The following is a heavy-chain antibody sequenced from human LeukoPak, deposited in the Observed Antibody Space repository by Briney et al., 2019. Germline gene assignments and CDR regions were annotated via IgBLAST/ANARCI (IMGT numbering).Heavy chain of an antibody. J-gene: IGHJ2*01. Sequence: SETLSLTCTVSGVSICGYYWSWLGQPPGQGLEWIWYIYYSGRTNYNPSLKSRVTISVDTSKNQFSLKLSSVTAADTAVYYCARRGAPDWYFDLWGRGTLVSVSS. CDR2: IYYSGRT. CDR3: ARRGAPDWYFDL. V-gene: IGHV4-59*01. CDR1: GVSICGYY.